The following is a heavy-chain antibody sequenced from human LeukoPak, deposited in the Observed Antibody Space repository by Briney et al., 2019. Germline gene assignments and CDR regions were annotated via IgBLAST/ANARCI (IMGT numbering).Heavy chain of an antibody. CDR3: ARVTGYVMEDYFAY. D-gene: IGHD6-13*01. V-gene: IGHV4-59*01. Sequence: SETLSLTCTVSGGSISSCYWSWIRQPPGKGLEWIGYIYYSGSTNYNRSRKGPVTISVDTSKNQFSLSLSSVTAADTAVYYCARVTGYVMEDYFAYWGQGTLVTVSS. J-gene: IGHJ4*02. CDR2: IYYSGST. CDR1: GGSISSCY.